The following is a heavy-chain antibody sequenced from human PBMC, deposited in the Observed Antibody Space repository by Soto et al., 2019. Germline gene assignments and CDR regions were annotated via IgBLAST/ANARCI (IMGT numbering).Heavy chain of an antibody. CDR3: AKDMENGYNTYYYYGMDA. D-gene: IGHD3-10*01. CDR1: GFNFNDYV. CDR2: ISCNSVSI. J-gene: IGHJ6*02. V-gene: IGHV3-9*01. Sequence: GGSLRLSCAASGFNFNDYVMHWVRQAPGKGLEWVSSISCNSVSIGYADSVKGRFTISRDNAKNSLYLQMNSLRAEDTALYYCAKDMENGYNTYYYYGMDAWGQGTTVTV.